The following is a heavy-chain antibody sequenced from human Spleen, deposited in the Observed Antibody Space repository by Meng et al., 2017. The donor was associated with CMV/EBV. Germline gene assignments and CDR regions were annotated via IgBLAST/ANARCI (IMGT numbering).Heavy chain of an antibody. Sequence: GGSLRLSCKGSGSNFTTYWIGWVRQMPGKGLEWMGIIYPDDSDTRYSPSFQGQVTFSADKSISTAYLQWSSLKASDTAMYYCAKISSISATTTGYLVPRNCYAMDVWGQGTTVTVSS. CDR1: GSNFTTYW. CDR2: IYPDDSDT. D-gene: IGHD6-13*01. CDR3: AKISSISATTTGYLVPRNCYAMDV. J-gene: IGHJ6*02. V-gene: IGHV5-51*01.